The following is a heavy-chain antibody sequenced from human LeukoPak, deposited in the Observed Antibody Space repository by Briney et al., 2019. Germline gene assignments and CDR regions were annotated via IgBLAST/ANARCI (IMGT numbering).Heavy chain of an antibody. CDR3: ARDLELPRFLEWLDA. J-gene: IGHJ5*02. D-gene: IGHD3-3*01. CDR1: GFTFSSYE. Sequence: GGSLRLSCAASGFTFSSYEMNWVRQAPGKGLEWVSYISSSGSTIYYADSVKGRFTISRDNAKNSLYLQKNSLRAEDTAVYYCARDLELPRFLEWLDAWGQGTLVTVSS. V-gene: IGHV3-48*03. CDR2: ISSSGSTI.